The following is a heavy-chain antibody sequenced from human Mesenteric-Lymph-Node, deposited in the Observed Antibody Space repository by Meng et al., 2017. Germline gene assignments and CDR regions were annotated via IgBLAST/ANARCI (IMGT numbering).Heavy chain of an antibody. CDR1: GFTFSSYA. D-gene: IGHD3-10*01. CDR3: ARDLYYGEGHFAY. CDR2: ISYDGSNK. J-gene: IGHJ4*02. V-gene: IGHV3-30*01. Sequence: GESVRISCAASGFTFSSYAMHWVRQAPGKGLEWVAVISYDGSNKYYADSVKGRFTISRDNSKNTLYLQMNSLRAEDTAVYYCARDLYYGEGHFAYWGQGNQV.